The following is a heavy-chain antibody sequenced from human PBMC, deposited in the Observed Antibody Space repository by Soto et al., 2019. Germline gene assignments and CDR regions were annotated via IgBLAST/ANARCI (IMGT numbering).Heavy chain of an antibody. D-gene: IGHD1-1*01. CDR2: ISGSGGST. CDR1: GFTFSSYA. J-gene: IGHJ3*01. Sequence: EVQLLESGGGLVQPGGSLRLSCAASGFTFSSYAMSWVRQAPGKGLEWVSAISGSGGSTYYADSVKGRFTISRDNSKNPLYLQMNSLRAEDTAVYYCAKDGERATTLGGAFDLWGQGTMVTVSS. CDR3: AKDGERATTLGGAFDL. V-gene: IGHV3-23*01.